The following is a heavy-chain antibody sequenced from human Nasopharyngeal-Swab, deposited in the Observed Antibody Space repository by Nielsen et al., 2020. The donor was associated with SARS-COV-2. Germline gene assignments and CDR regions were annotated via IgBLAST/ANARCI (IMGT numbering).Heavy chain of an antibody. V-gene: IGHV3-20*01. CDR2: INWNGGST. CDR3: ARDNRLVAAGYYYGMDV. CDR1: GFTFDDHG. Sequence: GESLKISCAASGFTFDDHGISWVRQAPGKGLEWVSGINWNGGSTGYADSVKGRFTISRDNAKNSLYLQMNSLRAEDTALYHCARDNRLVAAGYYYGMDVWGQGTAVTVSS. J-gene: IGHJ6*02. D-gene: IGHD6-13*01.